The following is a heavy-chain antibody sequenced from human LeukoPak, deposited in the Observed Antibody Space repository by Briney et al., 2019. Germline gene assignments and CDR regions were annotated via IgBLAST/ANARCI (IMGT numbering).Heavy chain of an antibody. D-gene: IGHD3-3*01. Sequence: ASETLSLTCTVSGGSISSYYWSWIWQPAGKGLEWIGRIYTSGSTNYNPSLKSRVTISVDTSKNQFSLKLSSVTAADTAVYYCARTYYDFWSGYYYYYMDVWGKGTTVTVSS. V-gene: IGHV4-4*07. CDR2: IYTSGST. J-gene: IGHJ6*03. CDR1: GGSISSYY. CDR3: ARTYYDFWSGYYYYYMDV.